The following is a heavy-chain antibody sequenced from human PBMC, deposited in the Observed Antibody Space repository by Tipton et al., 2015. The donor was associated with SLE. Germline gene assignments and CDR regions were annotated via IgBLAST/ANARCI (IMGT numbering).Heavy chain of an antibody. V-gene: IGHV4-61*02. CDR1: GGSISSGSYY. CDR3: AAGAPKGYYYYYMAV. Sequence: LRLSCTVSGGSISSGSYYWSWIRQPAGKGLEWIGRIYTSGSTNYNPSLKSRVTISVDTSKNQFSLKLSSVTAADTAVYYCAAGAPKGYYYYYMAVWGKGTTVTVSS. D-gene: IGHD6-19*01. CDR2: IYTSGST. J-gene: IGHJ6*03.